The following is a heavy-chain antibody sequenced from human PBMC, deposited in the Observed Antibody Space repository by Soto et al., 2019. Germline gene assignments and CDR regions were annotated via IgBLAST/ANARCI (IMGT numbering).Heavy chain of an antibody. CDR2: IKSKTDGGTT. J-gene: IGHJ4*02. Sequence: EVQLVESGGGLVKPGGSLRLSCAASGFTFNNAWMSWVRQAPGKGLEWVGRIKSKTDGGTTDYAAPVKDRFTISRDASKNKLYLQMNSLKTEDTAVYYCTTPDGASRLYWGQGTLVTVSS. V-gene: IGHV3-15*01. D-gene: IGHD4-17*01. CDR1: GFTFNNAW. CDR3: TTPDGASRLY.